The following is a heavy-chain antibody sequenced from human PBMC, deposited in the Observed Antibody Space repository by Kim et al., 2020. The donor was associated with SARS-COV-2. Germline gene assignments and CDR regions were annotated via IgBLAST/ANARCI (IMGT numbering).Heavy chain of an antibody. CDR2: IAYDGSNK. CDR1: GFSFSTNG. V-gene: IGHV3-30*03. CDR3: AIQSHWPNGMDV. D-gene: IGHD1-1*01. Sequence: GGSLRLSCAASGFSFSTNGMHWVRQAPGKGLEWVAVIAYDGSNKYYGDSVKGRFTISRDNSKNTLYLLMNSLRPEDTAIYYCAIQSHWPNGMDVWGQGTTVTVSS. J-gene: IGHJ6*02.